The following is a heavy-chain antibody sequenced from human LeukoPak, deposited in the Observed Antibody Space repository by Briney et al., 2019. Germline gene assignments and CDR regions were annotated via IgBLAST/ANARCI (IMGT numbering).Heavy chain of an antibody. Sequence: GGSLRLSCVASGFTFTGHSMHWVRQAPGKGLEWVAVVSYDEKTIFYADSLKGRFTVSRDNSKNTVYLQMNSLRDEDTAVYYCAREKQSGGTPFDYWGQGTLVTVSS. CDR1: GFTFTGHS. CDR3: AREKQSGGTPFDY. V-gene: IGHV3-30*04. J-gene: IGHJ4*02. CDR2: VSYDEKTI. D-gene: IGHD1-26*01.